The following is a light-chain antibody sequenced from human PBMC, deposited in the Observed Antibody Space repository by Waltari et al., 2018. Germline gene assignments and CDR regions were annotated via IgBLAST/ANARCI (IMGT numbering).Light chain of an antibody. Sequence: EIVLTLSRVTLSFSSGVRVTLPCRASQNISSFLAWYQQKHGQSPRLLIYDAANRATGIPDRFSGSGYGTDFTLTISSLEPEDFAVYFCQQRYNWLALTFGGGTTVEIK. V-gene: IGKV3-11*01. CDR2: DAA. CDR3: QQRYNWLALT. J-gene: IGKJ4*01. CDR1: QNISSF.